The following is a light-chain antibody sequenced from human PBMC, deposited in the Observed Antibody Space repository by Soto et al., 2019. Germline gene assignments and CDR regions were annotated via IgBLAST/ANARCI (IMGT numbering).Light chain of an antibody. J-gene: IGLJ2*01. CDR2: DVT. Sequence: QSVLTQPASVSGSPGQSITISCTGTSSDVGAYNYVSWYQQHAGKAPKLIIYDVTNRPSGIPYRFSGSKSGNTASLTISGLQADDEADYYCSSFTSSTTLIIFGGGTQLTVL. CDR3: SSFTSSTTLII. CDR1: SSDVGAYNY. V-gene: IGLV2-14*03.